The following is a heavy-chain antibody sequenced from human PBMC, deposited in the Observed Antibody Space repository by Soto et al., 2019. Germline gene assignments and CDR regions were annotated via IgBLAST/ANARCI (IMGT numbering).Heavy chain of an antibody. CDR2: ISGNGGST. CDR1: GFTFSSYA. D-gene: IGHD2-15*01. Sequence: EVQLVESGGGLVQPGGSLRLSCAASGFTFSSYAMHWVRQAPGKGLEYVSAISGNGGSTYYANSVKGRFTISRDNSKNTLYLQMGSLRAEDMAVYYCARQGSGSYYCDYWGQGTLVTVSS. V-gene: IGHV3-64*01. CDR3: ARQGSGSYYCDY. J-gene: IGHJ4*02.